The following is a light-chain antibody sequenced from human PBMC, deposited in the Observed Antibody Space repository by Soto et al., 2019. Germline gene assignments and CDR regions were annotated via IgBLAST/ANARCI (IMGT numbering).Light chain of an antibody. V-gene: IGKV4-1*01. J-gene: IGKJ1*01. Sequence: DIVMTQSPDSLAVSLGERATINCKSSQSLLDNSSKRSYLCWYQQKPGQPPKLLIYWASTRESGVPDRFSGSGSGTDFTLTIISLQAEDVAVYYCHQYYTTPVTFGQGTKVEIK. CDR3: HQYYTTPVT. CDR1: QSLLDNSSKRSY. CDR2: WAS.